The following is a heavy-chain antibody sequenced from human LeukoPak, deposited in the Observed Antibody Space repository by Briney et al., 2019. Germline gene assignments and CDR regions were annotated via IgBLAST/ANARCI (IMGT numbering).Heavy chain of an antibody. Sequence: SETLSLTCAVYGGSFSGYYWSWIRQPPGKGLEWIGEINHSGSTNYNPSLKSRVTISVDTSKNQFSLKLSSVTAADTAVYYCARGDYYYDSGSYLFDYWGQGTLVTVSS. CDR1: GGSFSGYY. CDR3: ARGDYYYDSGSYLFDY. D-gene: IGHD3-10*01. CDR2: INHSGST. J-gene: IGHJ4*02. V-gene: IGHV4-34*01.